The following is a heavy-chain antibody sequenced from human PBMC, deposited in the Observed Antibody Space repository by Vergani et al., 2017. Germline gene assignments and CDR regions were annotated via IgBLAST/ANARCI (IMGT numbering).Heavy chain of an antibody. J-gene: IGHJ4*02. V-gene: IGHV3-30*02. CDR1: GFTFNSYG. Sequence: QVQLVESGGGVVQPGGSLRLSCAASGFTFNSYGMHWVRQAPGKGLEWVASIRSDESRRYYGDSMEGPFTISRDNAKNSLFLQMNSLRTEDTALYFCARDYNSGYTSSWADFWGQGTLVTVSS. D-gene: IGHD5-12*01. CDR3: ARDYNSGYTSSWADF. CDR2: IRSDESRR.